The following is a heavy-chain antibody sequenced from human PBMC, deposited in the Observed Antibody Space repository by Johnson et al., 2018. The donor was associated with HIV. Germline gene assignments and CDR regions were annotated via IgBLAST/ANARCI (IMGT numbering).Heavy chain of an antibody. J-gene: IGHJ3*02. CDR3: ATRSGQQFGAHDSFES. D-gene: IGHD6-13*01. CDR1: GFTFSSYA. CDR2: IRYDGSNK. V-gene: IGHV3-30*02. Sequence: QVQLVESGGGVVQPGRSLRLSCAASGFTFSSYAVHRVRQAPGKGLEWVAFIRYDGSNKYYADSVKGRFTISRDNSKNTLYLQMNSLRAEDTAVYYCATRSGQQFGAHDSFESWGQGTLVSFSS.